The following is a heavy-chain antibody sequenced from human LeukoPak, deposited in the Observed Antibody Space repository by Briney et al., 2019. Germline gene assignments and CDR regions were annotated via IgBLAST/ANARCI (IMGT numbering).Heavy chain of an antibody. D-gene: IGHD3-10*01. CDR2: IIPIFGTA. CDR3: ARDPGRFGELAAGNPRGAFDI. Sequence: SVKVSCKASGGTFSSYAISWVRQAPGQGLEWMGGIIPIFGTANYAQKFQGRDTITADESTSTAYMELSSLRSEDTAVYYCARDPGRFGELAAGNPRGAFDIWGQGTMVTVSS. V-gene: IGHV1-69*13. J-gene: IGHJ3*02. CDR1: GGTFSSYA.